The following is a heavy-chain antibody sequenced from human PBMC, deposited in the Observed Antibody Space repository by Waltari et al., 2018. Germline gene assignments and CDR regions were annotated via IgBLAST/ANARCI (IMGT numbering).Heavy chain of an antibody. V-gene: IGHV3-23*01. CDR1: GFSFGGFA. Sequence: RLSCAASGFSFGGFAMNWVRQAPGKGLEWVSALSGSGATTYYADSVGGRFTVARDNNRNTVYLQMNSRRAEDTAVYYCAKAFRGYSGSYFDSWSRGTLVAVSA. J-gene: IGHJ4*02. D-gene: IGHD5-12*01. CDR2: LSGSGATT. CDR3: AKAFRGYSGSYFDS.